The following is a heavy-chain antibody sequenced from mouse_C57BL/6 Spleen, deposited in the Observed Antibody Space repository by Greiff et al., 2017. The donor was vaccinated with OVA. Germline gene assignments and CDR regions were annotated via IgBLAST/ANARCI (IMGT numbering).Heavy chain of an antibody. J-gene: IGHJ4*01. CDR2: IYPGDGDT. V-gene: IGHV1-80*01. D-gene: IGHD1-1*01. Sequence: VKLMESGAELVKPGASVKISCKASGYAFSSYWMNWVKQRPGKGLEWIGQIYPGDGDTNYNGKFKGKATLTADKSSSTAYMQLSSLTSEDSAVYFCASAVVAPYAMDYWGQGTSVTVSS. CDR1: GYAFSSYW. CDR3: ASAVVAPYAMDY.